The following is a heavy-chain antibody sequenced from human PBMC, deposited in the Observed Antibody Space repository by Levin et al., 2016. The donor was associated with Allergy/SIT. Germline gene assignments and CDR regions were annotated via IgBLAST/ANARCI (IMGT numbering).Heavy chain of an antibody. CDR1: GFTFDDYA. D-gene: IGHD2-15*01. Sequence: GGSLRLSCVASGFTFDDYAIHWVRQAPGKGLEWVSSVTWNSASREYADSVKGRFTISRDNSRHTLYLQMSSLRADDTAVYYCARGTADATPGEYWGQGTLVTVSS. J-gene: IGHJ4*02. CDR3: ARGTADATPGEY. V-gene: IGHV3-9*01. CDR2: VTWNSASR.